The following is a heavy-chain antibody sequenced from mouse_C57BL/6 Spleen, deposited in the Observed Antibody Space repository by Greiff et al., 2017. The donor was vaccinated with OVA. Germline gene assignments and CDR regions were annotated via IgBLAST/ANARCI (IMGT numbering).Heavy chain of an antibody. Sequence: QVQLKQSGAELVKPGASVKLSCKAYGQRVPADSIHWVKQRSGQGLEWIGWFYPGSGSIKYNEKFKDKATLTADKSSSTVYMELSRLTSEDSAVYFCARHEELTGTSFAYWGQGTLVTVSA. CDR1: GQRVPADS. V-gene: IGHV1-62-2*01. D-gene: IGHD4-1*01. CDR2: FYPGSGSI. J-gene: IGHJ3*01. CDR3: ARHEELTGTSFAY.